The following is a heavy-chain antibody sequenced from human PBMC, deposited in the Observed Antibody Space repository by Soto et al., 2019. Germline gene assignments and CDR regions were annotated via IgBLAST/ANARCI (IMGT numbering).Heavy chain of an antibody. V-gene: IGHV3-30*18. CDR3: AKGYYSGRYSDFDC. J-gene: IGHJ4*02. D-gene: IGHD1-26*01. Sequence: LRLSCAASGFTFSSYGMFWVRQAPGRGLEWVAFISYDGSNKCSDSVKGRFTISRDNSKNKLYLQMNSLRAEDTAVYYCAKGYYSGRYSDFDCWGQGTLVTVSS. CDR1: GFTFSSYG. CDR2: ISYDGSNK.